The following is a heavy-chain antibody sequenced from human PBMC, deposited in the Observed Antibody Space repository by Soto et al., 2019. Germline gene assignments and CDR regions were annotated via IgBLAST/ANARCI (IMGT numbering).Heavy chain of an antibody. CDR3: AKDRTTGTQGLFYGLDV. D-gene: IGHD4-4*01. Sequence: QMPLVESGGGVVQPGRSLRLSCVASGFTFNRYGMHWVRQAPGKGLEWVALISFDGSDKFYLDSVKGRFTLSRDNSKNTMFLQMNNLRSEDTALYYCAKDRTTGTQGLFYGLDVWGQGTTVTVSS. CDR1: GFTFNRYG. CDR2: ISFDGSDK. J-gene: IGHJ6*01. V-gene: IGHV3-30*18.